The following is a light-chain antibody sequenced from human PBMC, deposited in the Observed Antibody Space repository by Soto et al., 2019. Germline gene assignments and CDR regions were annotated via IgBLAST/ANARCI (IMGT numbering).Light chain of an antibody. CDR1: SSDVGGYNY. CDR2: EVN. V-gene: IGLV2-8*01. CDR3: SSYAGINNLGV. J-gene: IGLJ1*01. Sequence: QSVLTQPAPVSGSPGQSITISCTGTSSDVGGYNYVSWYQQHPGKAPKLMIFEVNKRPSGVPDRFSGSKSGNTASLTVSGLQAEDEADYYCSSYAGINNLGVFGTGTKLTVL.